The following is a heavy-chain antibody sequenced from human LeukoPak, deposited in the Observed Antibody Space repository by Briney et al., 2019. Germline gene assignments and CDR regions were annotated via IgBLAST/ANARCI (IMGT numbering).Heavy chain of an antibody. CDR1: GFTFDDYA. J-gene: IGHJ4*02. V-gene: IGHV3-9*01. CDR3: AKDTRVGGY. CDR2: ISWNSGSI. Sequence: PGGSLRLSCAASGFTFDDYAMHWVRQAPGGGLEWVSGISWNSGSIGYADSVKGRFTISRDNAKNSLYLQMNSLRAEDTALYYCAKDTRVGGYWGQGTLVTVSS.